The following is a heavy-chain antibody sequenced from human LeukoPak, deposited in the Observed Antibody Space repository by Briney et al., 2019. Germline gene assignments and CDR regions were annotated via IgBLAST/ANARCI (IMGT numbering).Heavy chain of an antibody. CDR3: GREFGMVRGVYMDV. CDR1: GFTFSGYW. Sequence: GGSLRLSCAASGFTFSGYWMHWVRQAPGKGLVWVSRISDHGTTTSYADSVKGRFTISRDNAKNTLYLQLNTLRAEDTAVYYCGREFGMVRGVYMDVWGKGTTVLVSS. J-gene: IGHJ6*04. D-gene: IGHD3-10*01. V-gene: IGHV3-74*01. CDR2: ISDHGTTT.